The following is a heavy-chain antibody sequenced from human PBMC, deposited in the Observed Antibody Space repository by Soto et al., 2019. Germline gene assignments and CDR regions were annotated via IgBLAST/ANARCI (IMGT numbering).Heavy chain of an antibody. CDR1: GGSFSGYY. Sequence: SETLSLTCSVYGGSFSGYYWSWIRQPPGKGLEWIGEINHSGSTNYNPSLKSRVTISVDTSKNQFSLKLSSVTAADTAVYYCARGHYYDYWGQGTLVTVSS. V-gene: IGHV4-34*01. CDR3: ARGHYYDY. CDR2: INHSGST. J-gene: IGHJ4*02. D-gene: IGHD3-22*01.